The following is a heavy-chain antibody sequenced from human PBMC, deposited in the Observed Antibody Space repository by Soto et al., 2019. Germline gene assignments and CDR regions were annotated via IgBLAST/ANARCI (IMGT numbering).Heavy chain of an antibody. CDR1: GYTFTCYY. Sequence: ASVKVSCKASGYTFTCYYMHWVRQAPGQGLEWMGWINPNSGGTNYAQKFQGWVTMTRDTSISTAYMELSRLRSDDTAVYYCARGTPNDIVVVVAATNHAFDIWGQGTMVTVSS. J-gene: IGHJ3*02. D-gene: IGHD2-15*01. CDR2: INPNSGGT. CDR3: ARGTPNDIVVVVAATNHAFDI. V-gene: IGHV1-2*04.